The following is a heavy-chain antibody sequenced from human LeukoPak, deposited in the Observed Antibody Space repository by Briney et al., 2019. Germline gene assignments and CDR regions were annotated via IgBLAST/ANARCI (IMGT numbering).Heavy chain of an antibody. V-gene: IGHV3-21*01. CDR2: ISSSSSYI. CDR3: ARDYTRGIAARPLNWFDP. J-gene: IGHJ5*02. D-gene: IGHD6-6*01. Sequence: GGSLRLYCAASGFTFSSYSMNWVRQAPGKGLEWVSSISSSSSYIYYADSVKGRFTISRDNAKNSLYLQMNSLRAEDTAVYYCARDYTRGIAARPLNWFDPWGQGTLVTVSS. CDR1: GFTFSSYS.